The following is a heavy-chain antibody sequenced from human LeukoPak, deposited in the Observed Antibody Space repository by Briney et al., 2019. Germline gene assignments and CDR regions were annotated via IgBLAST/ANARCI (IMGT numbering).Heavy chain of an antibody. CDR2: INHSGST. CDR1: GGSFSGYY. V-gene: IGHV4-34*01. D-gene: IGHD3/OR15-3a*01. Sequence: SETLSLTCAVYGGSFSGYYWSWIRQPPGKGLEWIGEINHSGSTNSNPSLKSRVTMSVATSRSQFSLKPSSVTAPDTAVYCCATDFPPTYYFDCWGQGTLVTVSS. CDR3: ATDFPPTYYFDC. J-gene: IGHJ4*02.